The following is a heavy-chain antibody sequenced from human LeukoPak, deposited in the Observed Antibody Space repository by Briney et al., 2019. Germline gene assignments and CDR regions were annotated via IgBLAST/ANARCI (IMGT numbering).Heavy chain of an antibody. V-gene: IGHV3-48*01. CDR3: AKSGRYYYYGMDV. D-gene: IGHD3-3*01. J-gene: IGHJ6*02. CDR2: ISSSSSII. CDR1: GFTFSSYN. Sequence: GGSLRLSCAASGFTFSSYNMNWVRQAPGKGLEWVSYISSSSSIIYYADSVKGRFTISRDNGKSSLYLQMNSLRAEDTAVYYCAKSGRYYYYGMDVWGQGTTVTVS.